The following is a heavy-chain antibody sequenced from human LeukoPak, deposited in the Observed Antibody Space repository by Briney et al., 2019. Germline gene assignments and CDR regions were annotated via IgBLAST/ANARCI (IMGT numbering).Heavy chain of an antibody. CDR3: SGVPAAMGYGANWFDP. V-gene: IGHV4-61*02. CDR2: IYTSGST. CDR1: GGSISSGSYY. D-gene: IGHD2-2*01. J-gene: IGHJ5*02. Sequence: PSETLSLPCTVSGGSISSGSYYWSWIRQPAGKGLEWIGRIYTSGSTNYNPSLKSRVTISVDTSKNQFSLKLSSVTAADTAVYYCSGVPAAMGYGANWFDPWGQGTLVTVSS.